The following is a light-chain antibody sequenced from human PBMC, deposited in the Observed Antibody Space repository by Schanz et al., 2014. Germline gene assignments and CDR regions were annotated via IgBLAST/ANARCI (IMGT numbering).Light chain of an antibody. CDR2: QVN. CDR3: SSFTTTDTWV. J-gene: IGLJ3*02. V-gene: IGLV2-18*02. Sequence: QSALTQPPSVSGSPGQSVTISCTGSSSDVGRYNRVSWFQQPPGTAPKLMIFQVNSRPSGVPVRFSGYKSGNTASLTISGIQAEDEADYYCSSFTTTDTWVFGGGTKLTVL. CDR1: SSDVGRYNR.